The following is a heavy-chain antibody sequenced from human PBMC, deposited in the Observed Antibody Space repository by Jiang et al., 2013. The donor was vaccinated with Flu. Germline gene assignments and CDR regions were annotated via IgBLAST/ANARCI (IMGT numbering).Heavy chain of an antibody. CDR2: IYYSGST. CDR3: AGYSSGRLYSHY. V-gene: IGHV4-39*01. J-gene: IGHJ4*02. D-gene: IGHD6-19*01. CDR1: GDSISSSSYY. Sequence: GLVKPSETLSLTCTVSGDSISSSSYYWGWIRQPPGKGLEWIGSIYYSGSTYYNPSLKSRVTISVDTSKNQFSLKLRSVTASDTAVYFCAGYSSGRLYSHYWGQGTLVTVSS.